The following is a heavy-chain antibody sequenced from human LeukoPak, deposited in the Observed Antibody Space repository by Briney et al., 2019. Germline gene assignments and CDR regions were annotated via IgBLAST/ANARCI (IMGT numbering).Heavy chain of an antibody. CDR1: GFTFSSYS. CDR3: ERVGVGRGYYYYYMDV. D-gene: IGHD3-16*01. V-gene: IGHV3-48*01. J-gene: IGHJ6*03. Sequence: GGSLRLSCAASGFTFSSYSMNWVRQAPGKGLEWVSYISSSSSTIYYADSVKGRFTISRDNAKNSLYLQMNSLRAEDTAVYYCERVGVGRGYYYYYMDVWGKGTTVTVSS. CDR2: ISSSSSTI.